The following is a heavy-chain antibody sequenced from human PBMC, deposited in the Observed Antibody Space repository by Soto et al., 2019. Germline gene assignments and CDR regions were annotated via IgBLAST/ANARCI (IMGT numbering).Heavy chain of an antibody. CDR3: ARVRKRGDFDY. J-gene: IGHJ4*02. V-gene: IGHV1-46*03. CDR2: INPSGGST. D-gene: IGHD3-10*01. CDR1: GYTFTSYY. Sequence: ASVKVSCKASGYTFTSYYMPWVRQAPGQGLEWMGIINPSGGSTSYAQKFQGRVTMTRDTSTSTVYMELSILRSEDTAVYYCARVRKRGDFDYWGQGTLFTVSS.